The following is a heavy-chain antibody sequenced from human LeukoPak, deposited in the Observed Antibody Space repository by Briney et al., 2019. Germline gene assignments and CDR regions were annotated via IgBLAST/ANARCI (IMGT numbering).Heavy chain of an antibody. D-gene: IGHD3-10*01. CDR1: GYTFTSYG. CDR3: ARDKSGSGSYYWYYYYYMDV. CDR2: ISAYNGNT. Sequence: ASVKVSCKASGYTFTSYGISWVRQAPGQGLEWMGWISAYNGNTNYAQKLQGRVTMTTDTSTSTAYMELRSLRSDDTAVYYCARDKSGSGSYYWYYYYYMDVWGKGTTVTVSS. V-gene: IGHV1-18*01. J-gene: IGHJ6*03.